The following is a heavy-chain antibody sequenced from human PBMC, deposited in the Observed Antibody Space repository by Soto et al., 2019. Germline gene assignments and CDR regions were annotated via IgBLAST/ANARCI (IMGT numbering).Heavy chain of an antibody. J-gene: IGHJ3*02. CDR2: AYYVGSP. CDR3: ARGRPRDGYNSGHGDFDI. CDR1: GGYIGSVDNY. Sequence: SENLSLTCSVSGGYIGSVDNYWAWIRQAPGKGLEWIGSAYYVGSPFYNPSLKSRVTLSIDSTKNQFSLNLRSVTAADTSMYYCARGRPRDGYNSGHGDFDIWGQGTRVT. V-gene: IGHV4-39*07. D-gene: IGHD5-12*01.